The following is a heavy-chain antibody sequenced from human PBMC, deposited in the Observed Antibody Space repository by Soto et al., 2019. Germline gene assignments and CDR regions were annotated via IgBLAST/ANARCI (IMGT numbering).Heavy chain of an antibody. Sequence: SETLSLTCTVSGGSFTVHFWSWVRQPPGKGLEWIGEVSHSGNTKYYPSLRSRVTLSVDSSKNQISLALTSVTAADTATYYCAKDVGYGVTLFDFWGQGTLVTVSS. CDR3: AKDVGYGVTLFDF. D-gene: IGHD4-17*01. J-gene: IGHJ4*02. V-gene: IGHV4-34*01. CDR1: GGSFTVHF. CDR2: VSHSGNT.